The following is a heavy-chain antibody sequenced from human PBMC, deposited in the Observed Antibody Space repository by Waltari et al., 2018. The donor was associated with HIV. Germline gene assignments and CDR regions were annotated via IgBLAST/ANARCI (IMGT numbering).Heavy chain of an antibody. D-gene: IGHD5-12*01. CDR2: ISYDGSNK. V-gene: IGHV3-30-3*01. CDR3: ARGREMATILDAFDI. J-gene: IGHJ3*02. CDR1: GFTFSSYV. Sequence: QVQLVESGGGVVQPGRYLRLSRPAHGFTFSSYVMPWVRQATGKGLEWVAVISYDGSNKYYADSVKGRFTISRDNSKNTLYLQMNSLRAEDTAVYYCARGREMATILDAFDIWGQGTMVTVSS.